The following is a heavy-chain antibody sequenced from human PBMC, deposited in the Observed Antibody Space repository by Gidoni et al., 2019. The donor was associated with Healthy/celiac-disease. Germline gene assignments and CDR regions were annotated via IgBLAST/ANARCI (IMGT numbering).Heavy chain of an antibody. CDR2: ISSSSSYI. Sequence: EVQLVESGGGLVKPGGSLRLSCAASGFTFSSYSMYWVRQAPGKGLEWVSSISSSSSYIYYADSVKGRFTISRDNAKNSLYLQMNSLRAEDTAVYYCARDGTIDYYDSSGYYYFDYWGQGTLVTVSS. D-gene: IGHD3-22*01. CDR3: ARDGTIDYYDSSGYYYFDY. J-gene: IGHJ4*02. CDR1: GFTFSSYS. V-gene: IGHV3-21*01.